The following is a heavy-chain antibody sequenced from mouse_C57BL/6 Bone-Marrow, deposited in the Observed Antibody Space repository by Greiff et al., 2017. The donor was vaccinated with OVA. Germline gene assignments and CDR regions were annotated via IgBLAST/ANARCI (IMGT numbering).Heavy chain of an antibody. Sequence: EVHLVESGGDLVKPGGSLKLSCAASGFTFSSYGMSWVRQTPDKRLEWVATISSGGSYTYYPDSVKGRFTISRDNAKNTLYLQMSSLKSEDTAMYYCARPLTTGFAYWGQGTLVTVSA. CDR3: ARPLTTGFAY. D-gene: IGHD1-1*01. CDR2: ISSGGSYT. CDR1: GFTFSSYG. J-gene: IGHJ3*01. V-gene: IGHV5-6*01.